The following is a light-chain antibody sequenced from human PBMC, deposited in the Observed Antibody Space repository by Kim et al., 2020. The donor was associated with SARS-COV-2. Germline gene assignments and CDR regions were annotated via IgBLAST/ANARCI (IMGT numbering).Light chain of an antibody. Sequence: AAVGGRVTITRRARQSISGWLAWYQQKPGEAPNLLIYDASSLKSGVPSRCSGSKAGTESTLTISSLQPDDFATYYCQQNNSYKGTFGQGTKVDIK. J-gene: IGKJ1*01. V-gene: IGKV1-5*01. CDR1: QSISGW. CDR3: QQNNSYKGT. CDR2: DAS.